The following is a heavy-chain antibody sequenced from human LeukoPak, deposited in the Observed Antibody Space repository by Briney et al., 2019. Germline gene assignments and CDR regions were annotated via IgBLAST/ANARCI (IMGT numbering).Heavy chain of an antibody. D-gene: IGHD2-2*01. CDR3: ARPYCSSTSCDGLDL. V-gene: IGHV5-51*01. CDR1: GYSFSSYW. CDR2: IYPGGSDT. J-gene: IGHJ3*01. Sequence: GESLKISCKGSGYSFSSYWIGWVRQMPGKGLEWMGIIYPGGSDTRYSPSFQGQVTISADKSTSTAYLQWSSLKASDTAMYYCARPYCSSTSCDGLDLWGQGTVVTVSS.